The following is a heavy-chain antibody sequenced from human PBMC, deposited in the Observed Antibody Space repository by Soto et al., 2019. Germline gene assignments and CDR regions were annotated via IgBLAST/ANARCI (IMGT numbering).Heavy chain of an antibody. CDR3: ARGGEGWREGLS. J-gene: IGHJ5*02. CDR2: IKQDGRDK. V-gene: IGHV3-7*05. Sequence: EVQLVESGGGLVQPGGSLRLSCAASGFTFSAYWMTWVRQAPGKGLEWVANIKQDGRDKYYVDSVRGRFTISRDTAKNSLYLQMDSLRAEDTAVNYCARGGEGWREGLSWGQGTLVTVSS. D-gene: IGHD2-15*01. CDR1: GFTFSAYW.